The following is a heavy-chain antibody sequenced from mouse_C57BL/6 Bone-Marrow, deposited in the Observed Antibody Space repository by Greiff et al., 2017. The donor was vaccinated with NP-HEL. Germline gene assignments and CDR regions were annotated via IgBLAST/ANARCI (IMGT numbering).Heavy chain of an antibody. J-gene: IGHJ2*01. D-gene: IGHD2-3*01. V-gene: IGHV1-54*01. CDR3: ARRGWLLLHYFDY. CDR1: GYAFTNYL. CDR2: INPGSGGT. Sequence: VQLQQSGAELVRPGTSVKVSCKASGYAFTNYLIEWVKQRPGQGLEWIGVINPGSGGTNYNEKFKGKATLTADKSSSTAYMQLSSLTSEDSAVYFCARRGWLLLHYFDYWGQGTTLTVSS.